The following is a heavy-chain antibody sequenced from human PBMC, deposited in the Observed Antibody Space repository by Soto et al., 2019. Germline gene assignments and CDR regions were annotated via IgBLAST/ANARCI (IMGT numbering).Heavy chain of an antibody. CDR3: ATRPLNYYDSSDLGVS. CDR2: FDPEDGET. V-gene: IGHV1-24*01. Sequence: ASVKVSCKVSGYTLTELSMHWVRQAPGKGLEWMGGFDPEDGETIYAQKFQDRVTMTEDTSTDTAYMELSSLRSEDTAVYYCATRPLNYYDSSDLGVSWGQGTLVTVSS. D-gene: IGHD3-22*01. J-gene: IGHJ5*02. CDR1: GYTLTELS.